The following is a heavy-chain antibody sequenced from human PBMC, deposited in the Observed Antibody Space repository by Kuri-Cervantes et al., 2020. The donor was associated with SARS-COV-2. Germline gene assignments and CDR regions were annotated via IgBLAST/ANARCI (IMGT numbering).Heavy chain of an antibody. Sequence: GSLRLSCTVSGGSISSSSYYWGWIRQPPGKGLEWIGSIYYSGSTYYNPSLKSRVTISVDTSKNQFSLKLSSVTAADTAVYYCARTNGYYSDYFDYWGQGTLVTVSS. J-gene: IGHJ4*02. CDR3: ARTNGYYSDYFDY. CDR2: IYYSGST. V-gene: IGHV4-39*01. D-gene: IGHD3-22*01. CDR1: GGSISSSSYY.